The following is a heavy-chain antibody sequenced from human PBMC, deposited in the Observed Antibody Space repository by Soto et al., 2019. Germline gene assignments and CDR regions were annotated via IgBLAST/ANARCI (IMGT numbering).Heavy chain of an antibody. CDR2: IPYSGST. J-gene: IGHJ4*02. Sequence: ETLSLTCTFSGGSINSFYWSWIRQSPGKELEWIGNIPYSGSTNYNPSLMGRITISIDTSKNQFSLELSSVTAADTAVYYCATAPNWYYFDFWGQGALVTVSS. CDR3: ATAPNWYYFDF. CDR1: GGSINSFY. D-gene: IGHD7-27*01. V-gene: IGHV4-59*01.